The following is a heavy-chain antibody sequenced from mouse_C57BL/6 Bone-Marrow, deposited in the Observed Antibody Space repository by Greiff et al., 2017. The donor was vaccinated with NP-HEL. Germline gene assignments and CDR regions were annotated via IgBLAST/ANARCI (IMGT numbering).Heavy chain of an antibody. Sequence: EVKLVESEGGLVQPGSSMKLSCTASGFTFSDYYMAWVRQVPEKGLEWVANINYDGSSTYYLDSLKSRFIISRDNAKNILYLQMSSLKSEDTATYYCARYYYGSWYFDVWGTGTTVTLSS. CDR3: ARYYYGSWYFDV. J-gene: IGHJ1*03. V-gene: IGHV5-16*01. D-gene: IGHD1-1*01. CDR1: GFTFSDYY. CDR2: INYDGSST.